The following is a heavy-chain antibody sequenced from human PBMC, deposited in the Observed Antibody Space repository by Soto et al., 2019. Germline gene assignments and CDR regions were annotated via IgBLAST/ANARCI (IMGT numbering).Heavy chain of an antibody. CDR2: ISAYNGNT. Sequence: QVQLVQSGAEVKKPGASVKVSCKASGYTFTSYGISWVRQAPGQGLEWMGWISAYNGNTNYAQKLQGRVTMTTDTSTSTAYMELRSLRSDDTAVYYCARDRRCSSTSCWLLDWWCDPWGQGTLVTVSS. V-gene: IGHV1-18*01. J-gene: IGHJ5*02. CDR3: ARDRRCSSTSCWLLDWWCDP. CDR1: GYTFTSYG. D-gene: IGHD2-2*01.